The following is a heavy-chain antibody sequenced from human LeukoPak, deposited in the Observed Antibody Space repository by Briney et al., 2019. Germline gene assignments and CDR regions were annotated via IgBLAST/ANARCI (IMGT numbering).Heavy chain of an antibody. J-gene: IGHJ4*02. CDR3: ATGAGYYDSSGFQFDY. Sequence: GGSLRLSCAASGFTFSSYAMSWVRQAPGKGLEWGSAISGSGGSTYYADSVKGRFTISRDNSKNTLYLQMNSLRAEDTAVYYCATGAGYYDSSGFQFDYWGQGTLVTVSS. D-gene: IGHD3-22*01. CDR1: GFTFSSYA. CDR2: ISGSGGST. V-gene: IGHV3-23*01.